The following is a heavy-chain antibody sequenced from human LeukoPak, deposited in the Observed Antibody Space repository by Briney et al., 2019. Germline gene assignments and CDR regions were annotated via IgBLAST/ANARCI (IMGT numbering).Heavy chain of an antibody. D-gene: IGHD3-22*01. CDR2: VDPEDGET. J-gene: IGHJ4*02. CDR1: GYTFTDYY. Sequence: ASVKISCKVSGYTFTDYYMHWVQQATGKGLEWMGLVDPEDGETIYAEKFQGRVTITADTSTDTAYMELSSLRSEDTAVYYCATRTYYYDSSGSYYWGQGTLVTVSS. CDR3: ATRTYYYDSSGSYY. V-gene: IGHV1-69-2*01.